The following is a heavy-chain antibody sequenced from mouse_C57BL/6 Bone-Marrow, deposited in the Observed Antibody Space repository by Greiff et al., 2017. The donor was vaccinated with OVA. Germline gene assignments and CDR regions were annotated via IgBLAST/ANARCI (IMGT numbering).Heavy chain of an antibody. D-gene: IGHD3-2*02. Sequence: VQLQQSGPELVKPGASVKISCKASGYSFTGYYMNWVKQSPEKSLEWIGEINPSTGGTSYNQKLKAKATLSVDKSSSTAYMQLNSLTTEDSAVYYCARGRQLRLQFSYWGQGTRVTVSA. CDR3: ARGRQLRLQFSY. J-gene: IGHJ3*01. CDR2: INPSTGGT. V-gene: IGHV1-42*01. CDR1: GYSFTGYY.